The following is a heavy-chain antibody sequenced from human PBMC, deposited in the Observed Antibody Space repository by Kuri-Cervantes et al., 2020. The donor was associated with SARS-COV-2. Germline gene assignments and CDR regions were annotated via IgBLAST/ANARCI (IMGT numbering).Heavy chain of an antibody. Sequence: SETLSLTCTVSGGSINNYNYYWAWIRQPPGKGLEWIGHVFHSGSPFYNPSLQSRLTISADVYKNQFSLEVRSATATDTAVYYCARHYPPSSGYYSDYFDYWGQGTLVTVSS. CDR3: ARHYPPSSGYYSDYFDY. D-gene: IGHD3-22*01. J-gene: IGHJ4*02. CDR1: GGSINNYNYY. V-gene: IGHV4-39*01. CDR2: VFHSGSP.